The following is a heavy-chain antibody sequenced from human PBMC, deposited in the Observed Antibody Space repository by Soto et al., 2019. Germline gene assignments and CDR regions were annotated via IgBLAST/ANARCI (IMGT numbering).Heavy chain of an antibody. V-gene: IGHV3-23*01. CDR2: ISGSGGST. Sequence: EVQLLESGGGLVQPGGSLRLSCAASGFTFSSYAMSWVRQAPGKGLEWVSAISGSGGSTYYADSVKGRFTISRDNSKNKLYLQMNSLRSEDTAVYYCAKSGDSSGYYYVRSAFDIWGQGTMVSVSS. CDR1: GFTFSSYA. J-gene: IGHJ3*02. CDR3: AKSGDSSGYYYVRSAFDI. D-gene: IGHD3-22*01.